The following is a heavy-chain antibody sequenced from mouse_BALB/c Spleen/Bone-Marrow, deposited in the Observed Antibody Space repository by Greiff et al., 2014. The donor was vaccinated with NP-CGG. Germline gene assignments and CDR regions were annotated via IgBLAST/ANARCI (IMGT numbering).Heavy chain of an antibody. D-gene: IGHD1-1*01. V-gene: IGHV1S22*01. Sequence: LKESGSELVRPGASVKLSCKASGYTFTSYWIHWVKQRPGQGLEWIGNIYPGSGTINYDEKFKNKATLTVDTSSSIAYMQLSSLTSVDSAVYYCRCYDYTMDYWGQGTSVTVSS. CDR2: IYPGSGTI. CDR1: GYTFTSYW. J-gene: IGHJ4*01. CDR3: RCYDYTMDY.